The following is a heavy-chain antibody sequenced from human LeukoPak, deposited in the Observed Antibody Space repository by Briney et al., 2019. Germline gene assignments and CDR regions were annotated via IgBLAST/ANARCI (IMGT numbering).Heavy chain of an antibody. CDR3: ARGLRYFDWLSPFDY. CDR1: GYTFTSYG. CDR2: ISAYNGNT. Sequence: ASVKVSCKASGYTFTSYGISWVRQASGQGLEWMGWISAYNGNTNYAQKLQGRVTMTTDTSTSTAYMELRSLRSDDTAVYYCARGLRYFDWLSPFDYWGQGTLVTVSS. V-gene: IGHV1-18*01. J-gene: IGHJ4*02. D-gene: IGHD3-9*01.